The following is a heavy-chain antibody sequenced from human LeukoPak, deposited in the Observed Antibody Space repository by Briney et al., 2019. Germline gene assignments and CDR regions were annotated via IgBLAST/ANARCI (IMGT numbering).Heavy chain of an antibody. D-gene: IGHD3-10*01. CDR3: ARGPGRLIASDAFDI. Sequence: SETLSLTCTVSGGSISSTDYYWGCIRQSPGKGLEWIGSIYYSGSTYYSPSLKSRVTLSVDTSKNQFSLKLSSVTAADTAVYYCARGPGRLIASDAFDIWGQGTMVTVSS. CDR2: IYYSGST. CDR1: GGSISSTDYY. J-gene: IGHJ3*02. V-gene: IGHV4-39*07.